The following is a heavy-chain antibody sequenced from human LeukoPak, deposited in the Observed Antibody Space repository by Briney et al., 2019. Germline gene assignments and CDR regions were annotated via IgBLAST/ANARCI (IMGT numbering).Heavy chain of an antibody. CDR2: IKQDGSEK. CDR3: AREMDIVVVVAAALDY. CDR1: GFTFSSYW. D-gene: IGHD2-15*01. J-gene: IGHJ4*02. Sequence: PGGSLRLSCAASGFTFSSYWMSWVRQDPGKGLEWVANIKQDGSEKYYVDSVKGRFTISRDNAKNSLYLQMNSLRAEDTAVYYCAREMDIVVVVAAALDYWGQGTLVTVSS. V-gene: IGHV3-7*01.